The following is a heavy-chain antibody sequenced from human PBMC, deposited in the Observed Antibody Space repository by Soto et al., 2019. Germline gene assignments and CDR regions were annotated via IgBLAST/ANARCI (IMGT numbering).Heavy chain of an antibody. J-gene: IGHJ6*02. V-gene: IGHV4-39*01. CDR3: ARQGSSSWYWSYYYGMDV. CDR2: IYYSGST. Sequence: SETLSLTCTVSGGSISSSSYYWGWIRQPPGKGLEWIGSIYYSGSTYYNPSLKSRVTISVDTSKNQFSLKLSSVTAADTAVYYCARQGSSSWYWSYYYGMDVWGQGTTVTVSS. CDR1: GGSISSSSYY. D-gene: IGHD6-13*01.